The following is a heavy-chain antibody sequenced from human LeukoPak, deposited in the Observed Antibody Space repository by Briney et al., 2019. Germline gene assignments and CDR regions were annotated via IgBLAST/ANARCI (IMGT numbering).Heavy chain of an antibody. V-gene: IGHV4-4*02. J-gene: IGHJ6*04. D-gene: IGHD6-19*01. Sequence: SETLTLTCAVSGGSISSSNWWRLVRPPPGKGLEWSGVIYNSGGTNYNSSPKRRVTISVDKSKNQFSLKLSSVTAADTAVYYCAKTRFIAVAYGMDVWGKGTTVTVSS. CDR2: IYNSGGT. CDR1: GGSISSSNW. CDR3: AKTRFIAVAYGMDV.